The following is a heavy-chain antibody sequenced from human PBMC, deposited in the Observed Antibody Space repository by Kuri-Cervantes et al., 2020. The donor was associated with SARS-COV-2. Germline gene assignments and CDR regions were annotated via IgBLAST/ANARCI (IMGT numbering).Heavy chain of an antibody. CDR2: INHSGSA. J-gene: IGHJ3*02. Sequence: SETLSLTCAVYGGSCSGFYWSWIRQAPGKGLEWIGEINHSGSANYSPSLKSRVTISVDTSKNQFSLRLSSVTAADTGVYYCARASTTISGVLIALFSSNAFGIWGQGTMVTVSS. V-gene: IGHV4-34*01. CDR1: GGSCSGFY. CDR3: ARASTTISGVLIALFSSNAFGI. D-gene: IGHD3-3*01.